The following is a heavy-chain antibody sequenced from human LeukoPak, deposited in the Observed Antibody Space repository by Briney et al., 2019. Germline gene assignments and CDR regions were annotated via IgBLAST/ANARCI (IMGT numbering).Heavy chain of an antibody. J-gene: IGHJ4*02. CDR3: ARERDSSGYYLRY. CDR2: IYSGGST. CDR1: GFTVSSNY. Sequence: GGFLRLSCAASGFTVSSNYMSWVRQAPGKGLEWVSVIYSGGSTHYADSVKGRFTISRDDSKNTLYLQMNSLRAEDTAVYYCARERDSSGYYLRYWGQGTLVTVSS. D-gene: IGHD3-22*01. V-gene: IGHV3-53*01.